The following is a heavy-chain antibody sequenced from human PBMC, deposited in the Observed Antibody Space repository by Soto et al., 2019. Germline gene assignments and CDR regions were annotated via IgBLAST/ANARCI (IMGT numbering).Heavy chain of an antibody. Sequence: GGSLRLSCAASGFTFSSYWMSWVRQAPGKGLEWVANIKQDGSEKQYVDSVRGRFTISRDNAENSVYLEMDSLRAEDTALYYCARDVDADFRTDFDYWGRGTLVTSPQ. J-gene: IGHJ4*02. D-gene: IGHD4-17*01. CDR1: GFTFSSYW. CDR2: IKQDGSEK. CDR3: ARDVDADFRTDFDY. V-gene: IGHV3-7*03.